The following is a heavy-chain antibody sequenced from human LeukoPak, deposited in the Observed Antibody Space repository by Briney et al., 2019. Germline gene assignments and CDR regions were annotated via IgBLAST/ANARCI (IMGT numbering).Heavy chain of an antibody. Sequence: SGPTLVNPTQTLTLTCTFSGFSLSTTGAGVGLIRQPPGKALERLALFYWDDDKRFTPSLKSSLTNTKDTSKNQVVLTMTNMDPVDTATYYWAHSMVRGRRPPLDYWGRGTLVTVSS. CDR2: FYWDDDK. D-gene: IGHD3-10*01. J-gene: IGHJ4*02. CDR3: AHSMVRGRRPPLDY. V-gene: IGHV2-5*02. CDR1: GFSLSTTGAG.